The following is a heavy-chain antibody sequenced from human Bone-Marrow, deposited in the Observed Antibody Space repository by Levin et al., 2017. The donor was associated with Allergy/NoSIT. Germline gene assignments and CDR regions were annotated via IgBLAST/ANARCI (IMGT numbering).Heavy chain of an antibody. J-gene: IGHJ4*02. D-gene: IGHD2-8*01. CDR1: GYDFTNYW. CDR2: IYPRDSNT. V-gene: IGHV5-51*01. Sequence: GESLKISCQGSGYDFTNYWIGWVRQRPGKGLEWMGVIYPRDSNTRYSPSFQGQVTISADKSSSTAHLQWSTLKASDTAIYYCARHSCTTTSCAIELWGQGTLVTVSS. CDR3: ARHSCTTTSCAIEL.